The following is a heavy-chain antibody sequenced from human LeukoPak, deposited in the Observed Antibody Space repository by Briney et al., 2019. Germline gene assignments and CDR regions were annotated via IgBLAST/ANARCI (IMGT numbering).Heavy chain of an antibody. V-gene: IGHV4-39*07. Sequence: KSSETLSLTCTVSGGSISSSSYYWGWIRQPPGKGLEWIGEINHSGSTNYNPSLKSRVTISVDTSKNQFSLKLSSVTAADTAVYYCARPLNKGCLGANWGKVRSRYYFDYWGQGTLVTVSS. CDR2: INHSGST. CDR3: ARPLNKGCLGANWGKVRSRYYFDY. D-gene: IGHD7-27*01. CDR1: GGSISSSSYY. J-gene: IGHJ4*02.